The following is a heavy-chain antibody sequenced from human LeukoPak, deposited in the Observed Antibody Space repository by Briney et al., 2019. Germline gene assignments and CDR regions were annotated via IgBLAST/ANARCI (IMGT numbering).Heavy chain of an antibody. CDR1: GFTFSRYE. CDR3: ARRELRYFDWLRAFDI. Sequence: PGGSLRLSCSASGFTFSRYEMNWVGQAPGKGLHWVSYIRSSGSTKYYADSVKGRFTISRDNAKNSLYLQMNSLRAEDTAVYYCARRELRYFDWLRAFDIWGQGTMVTVSS. CDR2: IRSSGSTK. J-gene: IGHJ3*02. V-gene: IGHV3-48*03. D-gene: IGHD3-9*01.